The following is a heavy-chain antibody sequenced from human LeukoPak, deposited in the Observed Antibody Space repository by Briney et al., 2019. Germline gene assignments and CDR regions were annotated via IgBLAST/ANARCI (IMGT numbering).Heavy chain of an antibody. CDR1: GGSVSSGSYY. CDR3: ARDFYGSGSPTPGY. D-gene: IGHD3-10*01. CDR2: IYYSGST. J-gene: IGHJ4*02. Sequence: PSETLSLTCTVSGGSVSSGSYYWSWIRQPRGKGLEWIGYIYYSGSTNYSPSLKSRVTISVDTSKNEFSLKLSSVTAADTAVYYCARDFYGSGSPTPGYWGQGTLVTVSS. V-gene: IGHV4-61*01.